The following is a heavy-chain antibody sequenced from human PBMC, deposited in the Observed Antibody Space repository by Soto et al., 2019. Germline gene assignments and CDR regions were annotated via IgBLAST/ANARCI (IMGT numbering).Heavy chain of an antibody. J-gene: IGHJ5*02. Sequence: QMQLVQSGPEVKKPGTSVKVSCKASGFTFTSSAMQWVRQARGQRLEWIGWIVVGSGNTNYAQKFQERVTITRDMATSTAYMELSSLRSEDTAVYYCAAEHDYYDSSGYMYNWFDPWGQGTLVTVSS. CDR1: GFTFTSSA. D-gene: IGHD3-22*01. CDR2: IVVGSGNT. CDR3: AAEHDYYDSSGYMYNWFDP. V-gene: IGHV1-58*02.